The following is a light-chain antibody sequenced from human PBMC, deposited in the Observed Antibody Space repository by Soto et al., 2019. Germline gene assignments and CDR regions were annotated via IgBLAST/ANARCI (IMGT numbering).Light chain of an antibody. CDR1: QPISNW. V-gene: IGKV1D-16*01. CDR2: VAS. Sequence: DIQLTQSPSFLSASVGDRVTITCRASQPISNWLAWYQQKPGKAPKLLIYVASALHSGVPSRFSGSGSGTDFTLTISSLQSEDFATYYCQHYNSYSEAFGQGTKVDIK. J-gene: IGKJ1*01. CDR3: QHYNSYSEA.